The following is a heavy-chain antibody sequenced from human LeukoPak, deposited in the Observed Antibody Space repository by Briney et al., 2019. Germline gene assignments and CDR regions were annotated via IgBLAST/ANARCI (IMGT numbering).Heavy chain of an antibody. CDR2: INPSGGRT. CDR3: ARVSMVRGVGN. D-gene: IGHD3-10*01. V-gene: IGHV1-46*01. J-gene: IGHJ4*02. Sequence: ASVKVSCKASGYRFTSYYMHWVRQAPGQGLEWMGIINPSGGRTTYAQKFQGRVTMTRNTSISTAYMELSSLRSEDTAVYYCARVSMVRGVGNWGQGTLVTVSS. CDR1: GYRFTSYY.